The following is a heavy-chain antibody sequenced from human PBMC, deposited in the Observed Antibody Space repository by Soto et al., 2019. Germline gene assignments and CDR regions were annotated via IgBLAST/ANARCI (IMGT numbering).Heavy chain of an antibody. CDR3: AREPNESYYFDY. Sequence: QVHLVQSGAEVKKPGASVKVSCKASGYTFTNYYIHWVRQAPGQGLEWLGIIRPSGGRTEYAQGFQGRVTMTRDTSTSTVYMELTSLTSEDTAVYYCAREPNESYYFDYWGQGTLVTVSS. CDR1: GYTFTNYY. D-gene: IGHD5-18*01. V-gene: IGHV1-46*01. CDR2: IRPSGGRT. J-gene: IGHJ4*02.